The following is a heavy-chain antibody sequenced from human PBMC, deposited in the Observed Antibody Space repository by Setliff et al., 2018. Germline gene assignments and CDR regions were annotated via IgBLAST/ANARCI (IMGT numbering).Heavy chain of an antibody. CDR3: ARMSGFLYIDV. CDR2: IYTSWST. CDR1: GESIDSVATGNTFYY. V-gene: IGHV4-61*09. D-gene: IGHD3-3*01. J-gene: IGHJ6*04. Sequence: SETLSLTCIVSGESIDSVATGNTFYYWTWIRQPAGKGLEWIGQIYTSWSTNYNPSLKSRVTISVDTSKNQFSLQLSSVTAADTAVYYCARMSGFLYIDVWGKGTTVTSPQ.